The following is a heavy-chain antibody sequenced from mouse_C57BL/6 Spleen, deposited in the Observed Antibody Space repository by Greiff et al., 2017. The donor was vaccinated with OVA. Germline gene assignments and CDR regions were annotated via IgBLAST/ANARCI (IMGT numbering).Heavy chain of an antibody. CDR2: INPNNGGT. J-gene: IGHJ3*01. D-gene: IGHD3-2*02. V-gene: IGHV1-26*01. Sequence: EVHLVESGPELVKPGASVKISCKASEYTFTDYYMNWVKQSHGKSLEWIGDINPNNGGTSYNQKFKGKATLTVDKSSSTAYMELRSLTSEDSAVYYCAREGGSGYVAWFAYWGQGTLVTVSA. CDR3: AREGGSGYVAWFAY. CDR1: EYTFTDYY.